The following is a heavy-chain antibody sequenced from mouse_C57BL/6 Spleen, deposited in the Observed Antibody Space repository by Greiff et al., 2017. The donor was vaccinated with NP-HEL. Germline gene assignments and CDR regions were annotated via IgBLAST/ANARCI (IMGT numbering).Heavy chain of an antibody. V-gene: IGHV6-3*01. Sequence: EVKLVESGGGLVQPGGSMKLSCVASGFTFSNYWMNWVRQSPEKGLEWVAQIRLKSDNYATHYAESVKGRFTISRDDSKSSVYLQMNNLRAEDTGIYYCTKLGPPYYFDYWGQGTTLTVSS. CDR3: TKLGPPYYFDY. CDR1: GFTFSNYW. D-gene: IGHD4-1*01. J-gene: IGHJ2*01. CDR2: IRLKSDNYAT.